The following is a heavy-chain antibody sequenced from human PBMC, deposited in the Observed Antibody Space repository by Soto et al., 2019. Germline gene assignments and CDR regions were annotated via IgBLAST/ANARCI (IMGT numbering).Heavy chain of an antibody. Sequence: QVRLQEWGPGLVKPSQTLSLKCSVSGGSITTCGRYWSWIRQLPGKCLEWIGDIYYSGNTYYNASLKSLVTISVEAAKNQFSLKLSSVTAADTAVYYCAQALVFTGGDGFDIWGQGILVTVSS. V-gene: IGHV4-31*01. CDR1: GGSITTCGRY. CDR3: AQALVFTGGDGFDI. D-gene: IGHD1-1*01. J-gene: IGHJ3*02. CDR2: IYYSGNT.